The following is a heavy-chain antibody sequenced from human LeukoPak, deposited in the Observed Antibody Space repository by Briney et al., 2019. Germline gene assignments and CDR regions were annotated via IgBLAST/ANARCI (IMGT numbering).Heavy chain of an antibody. CDR3: ARDPRTPENYFDY. Sequence: SETLSLTCTVSGGSISSSSYYWGWIRQPPGKGLEWIGSIYYSGSTYYNPSLKSRVTISVDTSKNQFSLKLSSVTAADTAVYYCARDPRTPENYFDYWGQGTLVTVSS. V-gene: IGHV4-39*07. CDR1: GGSISSSSYY. J-gene: IGHJ4*02. CDR2: IYYSGST.